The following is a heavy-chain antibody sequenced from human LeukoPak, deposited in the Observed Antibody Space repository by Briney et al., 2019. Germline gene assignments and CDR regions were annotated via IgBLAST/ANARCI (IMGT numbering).Heavy chain of an antibody. D-gene: IGHD3-3*01. CDR1: GGSISSSSYY. Sequence: SETLSLTCTVSGGSISSSSYYWSWIRQPPGKGLEWIGYIYHSGSTYYNPSLKSRVTISVDRSKNQFSLKLSSVTAADTAVYYCARAVRDFWSGYYFDYWGQGTLVTVSS. CDR3: ARAVRDFWSGYYFDY. V-gene: IGHV4-30-2*01. J-gene: IGHJ4*02. CDR2: IYHSGST.